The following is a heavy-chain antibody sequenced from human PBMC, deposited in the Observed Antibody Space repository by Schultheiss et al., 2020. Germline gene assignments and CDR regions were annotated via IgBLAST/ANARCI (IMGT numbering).Heavy chain of an antibody. V-gene: IGHV3-13*04. CDR2: IGTAGDT. CDR3: AKVAASAGVDY. CDR1: GFTFSSYD. D-gene: IGHD6-13*01. J-gene: IGHJ4*02. Sequence: GGSLRLSCAASGFTFSSYDMHWVRQATGKGLEWVSAIGTAGDTYYPGSVKGRFTISRENAKNSLYLQMNSLRAGDTAVYYCAKVAASAGVDYWGQGTLVTVSS.